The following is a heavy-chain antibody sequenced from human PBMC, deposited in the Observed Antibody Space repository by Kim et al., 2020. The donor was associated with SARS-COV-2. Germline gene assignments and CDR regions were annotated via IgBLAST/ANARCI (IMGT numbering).Heavy chain of an antibody. CDR2: IDTTSNYI. J-gene: IGHJ4*02. Sequence: GGSLRLSCVASGFTFSSYTMNWVRQAPGKGLEWISYIDTTSNYIIYADSVRGRFTFSRDNTKNSLFLQMNSLGDDDTAIYYCARGQGGETTHFDFWGQGTLVTVSS. CDR1: GFTFSSYT. CDR3: ARGQGGETTHFDF. V-gene: IGHV3-48*02. D-gene: IGHD1-7*01.